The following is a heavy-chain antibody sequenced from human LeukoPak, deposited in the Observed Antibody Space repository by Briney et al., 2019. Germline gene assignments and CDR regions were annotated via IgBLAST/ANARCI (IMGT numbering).Heavy chain of an antibody. V-gene: IGHV1-24*01. D-gene: IGHD3-9*01. Sequence: GASVKVSCKVSGYTLTELSMHWVRQAPGKGLEWMGGFDPENGETIYAQKFQGRVTMTEDTSTDTAYMELSSLRSEDTAVYYCARVLLTGSYSWFDPWGQGTLVTVSS. CDR1: GYTLTELS. J-gene: IGHJ5*02. CDR3: ARVLLTGSYSWFDP. CDR2: FDPENGET.